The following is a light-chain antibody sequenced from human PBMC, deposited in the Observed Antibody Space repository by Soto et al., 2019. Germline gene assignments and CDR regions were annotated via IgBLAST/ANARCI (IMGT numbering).Light chain of an antibody. J-gene: IGKJ4*01. CDR2: GAS. V-gene: IGKV3-20*01. CDR1: QSVTNSY. CDR3: QQYGTSRLT. Sequence: EIVLTQSPGTLSLSPGERATLSCRASQSVTNSYLAWYQQKPGQDPRLLIYGASSRATGIPDRFSGSGSGTDFTLTISRLEPEDFAVYYCQQYGTSRLTFGGGTKVEIK.